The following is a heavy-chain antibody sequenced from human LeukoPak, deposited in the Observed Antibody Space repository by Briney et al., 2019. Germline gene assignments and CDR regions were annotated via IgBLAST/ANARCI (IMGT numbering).Heavy chain of an antibody. CDR3: ARGGGWDAYYYYGMDV. CDR1: GGSISSYY. Sequence: SETLSLTCTVSGGSISSYYWSWIRQPPGKGLEWIGYIYYSGSTNYNPSLKSRVTISVDTSKNQFSLKLSSVTAADTAVYYCARGGGWDAYYYYGMDVWGQGTTVTVSS. V-gene: IGHV4-59*01. J-gene: IGHJ6*02. D-gene: IGHD6-19*01. CDR2: IYYSGST.